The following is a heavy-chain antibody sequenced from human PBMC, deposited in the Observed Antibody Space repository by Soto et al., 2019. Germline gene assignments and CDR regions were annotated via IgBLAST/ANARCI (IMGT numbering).Heavy chain of an antibody. V-gene: IGHV4-30-4*01. Sequence: SETLSLTCTVSGGSISSGDYYWSWIRQPPGKGLEWIGYIYYSGSTYYNQSLKSRVTISVDTSKNQFSLKLSFVTAADTAVYYCARDSYYDSSNFDYWCQGTLVTVSS. CDR2: IYYSGST. D-gene: IGHD3-22*01. CDR1: GGSISSGDYY. CDR3: ARDSYYDSSNFDY. J-gene: IGHJ4*02.